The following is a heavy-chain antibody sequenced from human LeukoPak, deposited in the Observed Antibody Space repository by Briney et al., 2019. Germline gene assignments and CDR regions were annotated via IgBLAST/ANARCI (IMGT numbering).Heavy chain of an antibody. CDR3: ARMPYDSSGYFKH. Sequence: VASVKVSCKASGYTFTSYGISWVRQAPRQGLEWMGWISPYNGDTNYAQKLQGRVTLTTDTSTSTAYMELRSLTSDDTAVYYCARMPYDSSGYFKHWGQGTLVTVSS. J-gene: IGHJ1*01. D-gene: IGHD3-22*01. V-gene: IGHV1-18*01. CDR1: GYTFTSYG. CDR2: ISPYNGDT.